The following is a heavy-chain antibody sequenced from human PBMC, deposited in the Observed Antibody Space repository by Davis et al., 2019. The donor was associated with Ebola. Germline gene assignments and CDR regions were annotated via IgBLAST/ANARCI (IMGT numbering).Heavy chain of an antibody. Sequence: GESLKISCAASGFTVSSNYMSWVRQAPGKGLEWVSVIYSGGSTFQSDSVKGRFTISRDNSKNTLYLQMNSLRDEDTAVYYCARDGYCSSTSCLIDAFDIWGQGTMVTVSS. CDR1: GFTVSSNY. CDR2: IYSGGST. J-gene: IGHJ3*02. CDR3: ARDGYCSSTSCLIDAFDI. V-gene: IGHV3-53*01. D-gene: IGHD2-2*03.